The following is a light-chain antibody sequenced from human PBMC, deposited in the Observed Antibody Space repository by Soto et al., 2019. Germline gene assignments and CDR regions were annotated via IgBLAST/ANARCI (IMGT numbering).Light chain of an antibody. Sequence: EIVMTQSPATLSVSPGERATLSCRASQSINNNLAWYQQKPGQGPRLLLYGASSRATGIPARFSGSGSGTGFTLTISSLQSEDFAIYYCQQYNNWPLTFGAGTKVEIK. CDR2: GAS. V-gene: IGKV3-15*01. CDR1: QSINNN. J-gene: IGKJ4*01. CDR3: QQYNNWPLT.